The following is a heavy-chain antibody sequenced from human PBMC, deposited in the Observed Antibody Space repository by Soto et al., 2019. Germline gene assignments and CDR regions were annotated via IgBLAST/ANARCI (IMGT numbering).Heavy chain of an antibody. D-gene: IGHD3-10*01. J-gene: IGHJ5*02. Sequence: PSETLSLTCTVSGGSISSYYWSWIRQPPGKGLEWIGYIYYSGSTNYNPSLKSRVTISVDTSKNQFPLKLSSVTAADTAVYYCARVRWTDATYYGSGLNWFDPWGKGTLVTVSS. V-gene: IGHV4-59*12. CDR1: GGSISSYY. CDR3: ARVRWTDATYYGSGLNWFDP. CDR2: IYYSGST.